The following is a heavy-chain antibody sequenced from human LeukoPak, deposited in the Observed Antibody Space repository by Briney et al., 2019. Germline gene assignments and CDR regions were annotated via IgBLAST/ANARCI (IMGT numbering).Heavy chain of an antibody. CDR1: GFTFSSYW. J-gene: IGHJ4*02. D-gene: IGHD3-10*01. CDR3: ARDQLGYYGSGSYYYFDY. CDR2: IKQDGSEK. V-gene: IGHV3-7*01. Sequence: PGGSLRLSCAASGFTFSSYWMSWVRQAPGKGLEWVANIKQDGSEKYYVDSVKGRFTISRDNAKNSLYLQMNSLRAEDTAVYYCARDQLGYYGSGSYYYFDYWGQGTLVTVSS.